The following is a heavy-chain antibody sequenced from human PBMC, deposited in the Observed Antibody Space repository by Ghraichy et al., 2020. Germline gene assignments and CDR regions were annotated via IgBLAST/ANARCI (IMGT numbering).Heavy chain of an antibody. Sequence: ASVKVSCKVSGYTLTELSMHWVRQAPGKGLEWMGGFDPEDGETIYAQKFQGRVTMTEDTSTDTAYMELSSLRSEDTAVYYCATGTYSSSSGTAVAGFYYYYYMDVWGKGTTVTVSS. CDR2: FDPEDGET. V-gene: IGHV1-24*01. CDR1: GYTLTELS. J-gene: IGHJ6*03. D-gene: IGHD6-6*01. CDR3: ATGTYSSSSGTAVAGFYYYYYMDV.